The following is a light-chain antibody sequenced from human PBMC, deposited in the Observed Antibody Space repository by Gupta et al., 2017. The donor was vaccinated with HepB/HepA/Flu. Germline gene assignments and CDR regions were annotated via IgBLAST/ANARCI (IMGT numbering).Light chain of an antibody. CDR1: SSDVGSYNR. Sequence: QSALTKPPSVSGSPGQSVTISCTGTSSDVGSYNRFSWYQQPPGTAPKLMIYEVSNRPSGVPFRFSGSKSGNTASLTISGLQAEDEADYYCSSYTSSSTLVFGGGTKLTVL. CDR3: SSYTSSSTLV. J-gene: IGLJ2*01. CDR2: EVS. V-gene: IGLV2-18*02.